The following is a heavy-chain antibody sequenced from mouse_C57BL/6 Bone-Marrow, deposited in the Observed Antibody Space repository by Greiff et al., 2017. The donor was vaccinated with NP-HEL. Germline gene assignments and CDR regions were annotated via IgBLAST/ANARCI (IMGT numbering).Heavy chain of an antibody. CDR2: IYWDDDK. V-gene: IGHV8-12*01. D-gene: IGHD1-1*01. J-gene: IGHJ1*01. CDR1: GFSLSTSGMG. CDR3: ARRARDYGSSYWYIDV. Sequence: QVQLKESGPGILQSSQTLSLTCSFSGFSLSTSGMGVSWIRQPSGKGLEWLAPIYWDDDKRYNPSLKSRLTISKATSRNQVFLKITRVDTADTATYYCARRARDYGSSYWYIDVWGAGTTVTVSP.